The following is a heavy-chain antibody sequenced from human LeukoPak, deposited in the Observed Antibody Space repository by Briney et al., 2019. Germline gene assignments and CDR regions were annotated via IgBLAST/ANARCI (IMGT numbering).Heavy chain of an antibody. CDR2: IYYSGST. D-gene: IGHD5-18*01. V-gene: IGHV4-39*01. Sequence: QPSETLSLTCTVSGGSISSSSYYWDWIRQPPGKGLEWIGSIYYSGSTYYNPSLKSRVTISVDTSKNQFSLKLSSVTAADTAVYYCASTGYSYAVNEIHAFDIWGQGTMVTVSS. CDR1: GGSISSSSYY. CDR3: ASTGYSYAVNEIHAFDI. J-gene: IGHJ3*02.